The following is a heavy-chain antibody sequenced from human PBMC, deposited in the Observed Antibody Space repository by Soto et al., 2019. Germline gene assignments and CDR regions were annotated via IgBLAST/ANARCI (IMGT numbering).Heavy chain of an antibody. CDR3: AKALRGARNYYYYGMDV. V-gene: IGHV3-30*18. Sequence: VGSLRLSCAASGFVFGDYSMHWVRQAPNKGLEWVAFISYDGTNKYYADSVKGRFSISRDNSNNALFLQMNSLRAEDTAVYYCAKALRGARNYYYYGMDVWGQGTTVTVSS. D-gene: IGHD1-26*01. CDR1: GFVFGDYS. J-gene: IGHJ6*02. CDR2: ISYDGTNK.